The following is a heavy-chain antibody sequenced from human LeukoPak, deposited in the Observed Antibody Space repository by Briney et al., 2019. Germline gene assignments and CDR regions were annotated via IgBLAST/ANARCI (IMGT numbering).Heavy chain of an antibody. V-gene: IGHV4-59*08. D-gene: IGHD5-12*01. CDR1: GGSISSYY. CDR2: IYYSGST. J-gene: IGHJ5*02. Sequence: SETLSLTCTVSGGSISSYYWSWIRQPAGKGLEWIGYIYYSGSTNYNPSLKSRVTISVDTSKNQFSLKLSSVTAADTAVYYCARLKWLRINWFDPWGQGTLVTVSS. CDR3: ARLKWLRINWFDP.